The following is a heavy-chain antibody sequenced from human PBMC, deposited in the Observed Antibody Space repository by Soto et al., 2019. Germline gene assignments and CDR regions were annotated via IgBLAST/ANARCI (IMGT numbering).Heavy chain of an antibody. D-gene: IGHD2-8*01. CDR1: GFSFTFYA. V-gene: IGHV3-23*01. J-gene: IGHJ5*02. CDR3: AREHSSPIDRYYADGGVGGVEP. Sequence: EVQLLQSGGGRVQPGGSLRLSCEASGFSFTFYAMSWVHQAPGKGLEWVSAISGNGATTFYAHSMTGRFTISRDNSRDILYLQMNRLRAEDTTVNFCAREHSSPIDRYYADGGVGGVEPWGRGTLVTVSA. CDR2: ISGNGATT.